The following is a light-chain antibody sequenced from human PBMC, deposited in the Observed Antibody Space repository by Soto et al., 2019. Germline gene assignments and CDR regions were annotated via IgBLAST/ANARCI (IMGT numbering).Light chain of an antibody. J-gene: IGKJ3*01. V-gene: IGKV3-20*01. CDR1: QSISSSY. CDR3: QQYGSSRFT. Sequence: EIVLTQSPGTLSLSPGERATLSCRASQSISSSYLAWYQQKPGQAPRLLVYGASSRATGIPDRLSGSGSGTDFTLSISRLDPEDFAVYYCQQYGSSRFTFGPGTKVDIK. CDR2: GAS.